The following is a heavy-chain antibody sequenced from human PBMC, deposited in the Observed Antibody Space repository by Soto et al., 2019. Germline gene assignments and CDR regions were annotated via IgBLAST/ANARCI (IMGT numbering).Heavy chain of an antibody. Sequence: QLQLQESGSGLVKPSQTLSLTCAVSGGSISSGGYSWSWIRQPPGKALEWIGYIYHSGSTYYNPSLKSRVTISVDRSKNQFSLKLSSVTAADTAVYYCARVRYSSSWAYDYWGQGTLVTVSS. CDR3: ARVRYSSSWAYDY. CDR1: GGSISSGGYS. J-gene: IGHJ4*02. V-gene: IGHV4-30-2*01. D-gene: IGHD6-13*01. CDR2: IYHSGST.